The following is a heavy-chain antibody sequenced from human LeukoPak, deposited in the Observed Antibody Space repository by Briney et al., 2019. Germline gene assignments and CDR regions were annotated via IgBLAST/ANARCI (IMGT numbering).Heavy chain of an antibody. D-gene: IGHD1-7*01. CDR3: AKRTVIDPKSITGTKWTLDY. V-gene: IGHV3-23*01. CDR1: GFPFSNYA. Sequence: GGSLRLSCVASGFPFSNYAMSWVRQAPGKGLEFVSVISGDGVTTYYADFVKGRFTISRDNSKSTLYLRMNSLRADDTAVYYCAKRTVIDPKSITGTKWTLDYWGQGTLVTVSS. J-gene: IGHJ4*02. CDR2: ISGDGVTT.